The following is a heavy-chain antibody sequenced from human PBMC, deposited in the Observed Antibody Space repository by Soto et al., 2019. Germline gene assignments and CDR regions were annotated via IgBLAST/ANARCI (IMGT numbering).Heavy chain of an antibody. V-gene: IGHV1-69*13. Sequence: ASVKVSCKASGGTFSSYAISWVRQAPGQGLEWMGGIIPIFGTANYAQKFQGRVTITADESTSTAYMELSSLRSEDTAVYYCATGRGYSSGYWVLTWFDPWGQGTLVTVSS. D-gene: IGHD5-18*01. CDR1: GGTFSSYA. CDR2: IIPIFGTA. CDR3: ATGRGYSSGYWVLTWFDP. J-gene: IGHJ5*02.